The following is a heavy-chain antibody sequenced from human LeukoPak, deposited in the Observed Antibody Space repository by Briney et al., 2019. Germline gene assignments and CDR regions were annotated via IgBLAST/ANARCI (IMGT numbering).Heavy chain of an antibody. CDR1: VFTFSSYA. CDR3: AKDSRVTMVRGVPFDY. J-gene: IGHJ4*02. CDR2: ISGSGGST. Sequence: PGGSLRPSCAASVFTFSSYAMSWVRQAPGKGLEWVSAISGSGGSTYYADSVKGRFTISRDNSKNTLYLQMNSLRAEDTAVYYCAKDSRVTMVRGVPFDYWGQGTLVTVSS. V-gene: IGHV3-23*01. D-gene: IGHD3-10*01.